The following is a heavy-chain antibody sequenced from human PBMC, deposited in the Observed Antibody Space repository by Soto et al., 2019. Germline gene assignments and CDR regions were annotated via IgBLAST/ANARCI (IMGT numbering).Heavy chain of an antibody. V-gene: IGHV3-7*01. CDR1: GFRFSSSW. CDR2: INQDGSQK. Sequence: PGGSLRLSCAGSGFRFSSSWMSWVRQAPGKGLEWVAHINQDGSQKYYVDSAKGRFTISRDNAKTSLYLQMNYLRAEDTAVYYCVSWSDAADEDELHHCGQGTLVTVSS. D-gene: IGHD6-25*01. J-gene: IGHJ1*01. CDR3: VSWSDAADEDELHH.